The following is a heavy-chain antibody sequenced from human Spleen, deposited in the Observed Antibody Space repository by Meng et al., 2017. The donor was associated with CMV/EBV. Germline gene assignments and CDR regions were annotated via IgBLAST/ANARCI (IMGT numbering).Heavy chain of an antibody. CDR1: GFTFSSYA. D-gene: IGHD6-13*01. Sequence: GGSLRLSCAASGFTFSSYAMSWVRQAPGKGLEWVSAISGSGGSTYYADSVKGRFTISRDNSKNSLYLQMNSLRAEDTAVYYCARYSSSWYIDYYYYGMDVWGQGTTVTVSS. CDR2: ISGSGGST. CDR3: ARYSSSWYIDYYYYGMDV. V-gene: IGHV3-23*01. J-gene: IGHJ6*02.